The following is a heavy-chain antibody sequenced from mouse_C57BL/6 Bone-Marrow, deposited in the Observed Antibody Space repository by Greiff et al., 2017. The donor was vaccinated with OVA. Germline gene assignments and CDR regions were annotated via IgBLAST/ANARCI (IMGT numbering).Heavy chain of an antibody. V-gene: IGHV1-63*01. CDR3: AIYYGSYWYFDV. Sequence: QVQLQQSGAELVRPGTSVKMSCKASGYTFTNYWIGWSKQSPGHGLEWIGDIYPGGGYTNYNEKFKGKATLTADKSSSTAYMQFSSLTSEDSAIYYCAIYYGSYWYFDVWGTGTTVTVSS. J-gene: IGHJ1*03. CDR2: IYPGGGYT. D-gene: IGHD2-2*01. CDR1: GYTFTNYW.